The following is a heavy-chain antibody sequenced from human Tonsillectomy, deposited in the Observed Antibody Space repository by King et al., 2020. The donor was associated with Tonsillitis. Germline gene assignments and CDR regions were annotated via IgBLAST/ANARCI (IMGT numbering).Heavy chain of an antibody. Sequence: EQLVQSGAEVKKPGASVKVSCKASGFTFTRYDIHWVRQATEQGLEWMGWMNPNSGSTNYAPKFRGRVSMTGNTSMTTAYMELSSLRSDDTAVYYCATGGITVAEPDYWGQGTLVTVSS. J-gene: IGHJ4*02. CDR3: ATGGITVAEPDY. V-gene: IGHV1-8*01. D-gene: IGHD6-19*01. CDR2: MNPNSGST. CDR1: GFTFTRYD.